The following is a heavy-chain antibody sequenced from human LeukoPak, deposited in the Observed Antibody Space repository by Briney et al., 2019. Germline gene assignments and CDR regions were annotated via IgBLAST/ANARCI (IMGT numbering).Heavy chain of an antibody. D-gene: IGHD1-1*01. CDR1: GFT. J-gene: IGHJ4*02. V-gene: IGHV3-23*01. CDR3: AKINEAIN. CDR2: ISGSGGNT. Sequence: GGSLRLSCAASGFTMSWVRQAPGKGLEWVSTISGSGGNTYYADSVKGRFSTSRDNSKNTLYLQMNSLRAEDTAVYYCAKINEAINWGQGTLVTVSS.